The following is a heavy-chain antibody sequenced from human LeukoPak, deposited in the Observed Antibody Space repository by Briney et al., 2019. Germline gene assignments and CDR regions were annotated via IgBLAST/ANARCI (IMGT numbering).Heavy chain of an antibody. CDR1: GFTFSSYA. CDR3: ARDGASPGPLRPFDP. CDR2: ISYDGSNK. J-gene: IGHJ5*02. Sequence: GGSLRLSCAASGFTFSSYAMHWVRQAPGKGLEWVAVISYDGSNKYYADSVEGRFTISRDNSKNTLYLQMNSLRAEDAAVYYCARDGASPGPLRPFDPWGQGTLVTVSS. V-gene: IGHV3-30-3*01. D-gene: IGHD4/OR15-4a*01.